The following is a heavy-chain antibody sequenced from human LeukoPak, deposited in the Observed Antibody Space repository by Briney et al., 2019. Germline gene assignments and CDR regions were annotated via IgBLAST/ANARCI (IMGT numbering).Heavy chain of an antibody. V-gene: IGHV6-1*01. CDR1: GDSVSSNSAT. J-gene: IGHJ4*02. CDR3: AREGSSSFDY. CDR2: TYYRSKWYN. Sequence: SQTLSLTCAISGDSVSSNSATLNWIRQSPSRGLEWLGRTYYRSKWYNDYAVSVTSRITINPDTSKNQFSLHLNSVTPEDTAVYYCAREGSSSFDYWGQGTLVTVSS. D-gene: IGHD3-10*01.